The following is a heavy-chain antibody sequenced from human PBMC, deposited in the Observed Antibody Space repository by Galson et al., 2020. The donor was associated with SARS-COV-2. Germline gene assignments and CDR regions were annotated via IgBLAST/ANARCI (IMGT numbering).Heavy chain of an antibody. CDR1: GGSISSGGYY. CDR2: IYYSGST. J-gene: IGHJ4*02. D-gene: IGHD3-10*01. CDR3: ARGRITMVRGVIMEVGVDY. Sequence: SETLSLTCTVSGGSISSGGYYWSWIRQHPGKGLEWIGYIYYSGSTYYNPSLKSRVTISVDTSKNQFSLKLSSVTAADTAVYYCARGRITMVRGVIMEVGVDYWGQGTLVTVSS. V-gene: IGHV4-31*03.